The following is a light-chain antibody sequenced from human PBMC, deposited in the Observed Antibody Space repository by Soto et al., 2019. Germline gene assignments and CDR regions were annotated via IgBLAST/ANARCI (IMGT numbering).Light chain of an antibody. CDR1: QNINNY. CDR2: DAS. J-gene: IGKJ5*01. Sequence: MTTRPCPLCASKGRKIAMTCQASQNINNYLNWYQQKPGRAPKLLVYDASNLESGVPSRFRGSGSWPHFSLTIIRLQPEDISTYYCRQYENFPTYGQGTRLEIK. V-gene: IGKV1-33*01. CDR3: RQYENFPT.